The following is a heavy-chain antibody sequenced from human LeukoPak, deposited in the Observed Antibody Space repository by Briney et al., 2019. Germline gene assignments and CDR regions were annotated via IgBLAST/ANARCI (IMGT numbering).Heavy chain of an antibody. D-gene: IGHD4-23*01. CDR3: ARTVARIGY. CDR2: ISSSGSTI. CDR1: GFTFSSYE. Sequence: GGALRLSCAASGFTFSSYEMNWVRQAPGKGLEWVSHISSSGSTIYYTDSVKGRFTISRDNSKNLLYLQMNSLRAEDTAIYYCARTVARIGYWGQGTLVTVSS. J-gene: IGHJ4*02. V-gene: IGHV3-48*03.